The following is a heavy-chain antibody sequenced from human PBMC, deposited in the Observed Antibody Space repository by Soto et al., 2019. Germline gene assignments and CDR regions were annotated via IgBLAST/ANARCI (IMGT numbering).Heavy chain of an antibody. V-gene: IGHV3-30*18. D-gene: IGHD3-10*01. J-gene: IGHJ3*02. CDR2: ISYDGSNK. CDR1: GFTFSSYG. CDR3: AKGPGLLWFGATVGAFDI. Sequence: QVQLVESGGGVVQPGRSLRLSCAASGFTFSSYGMHWVRQAPGKGLEWVAVISYDGSNKHYADSVKGRFTISRDNSKNTLYLQMNSLRAEDTAVYYCAKGPGLLWFGATVGAFDIWGQGTMVTVSS.